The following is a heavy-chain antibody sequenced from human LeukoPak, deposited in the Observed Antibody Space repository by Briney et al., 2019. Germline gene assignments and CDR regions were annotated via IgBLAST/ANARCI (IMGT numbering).Heavy chain of an antibody. V-gene: IGHV3-48*01. CDR1: GFTFSSYS. CDR3: ARGELERLSLYYFDY. CDR2: ISSSSSTI. Sequence: GGSLRLSCAASGFTFSSYSMNWVRQAPGKGLEWVSYISSSSSTIYYADSVKGRFTISRDNAKNSLYLQMNSLRAEDTAVYCCARGELERLSLYYFDYWGQGTLVTVSS. J-gene: IGHJ4*02. D-gene: IGHD1-1*01.